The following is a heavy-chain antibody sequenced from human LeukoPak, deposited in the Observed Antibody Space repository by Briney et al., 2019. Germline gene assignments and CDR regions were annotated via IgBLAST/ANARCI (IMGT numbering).Heavy chain of an antibody. Sequence: SETLSLTCAVYGVSFSGYYWSWIRQPPGKGLEWIGEINHSGSTNYNPSLKSRVTISVDTSKNQFSLKLSSVTAADTAVYYCARVGTGDGDYYFDYWGQGTLVTVSS. J-gene: IGHJ4*02. CDR2: INHSGST. V-gene: IGHV4-34*01. CDR3: ARVGTGDGDYYFDY. CDR1: GVSFSGYY. D-gene: IGHD4-17*01.